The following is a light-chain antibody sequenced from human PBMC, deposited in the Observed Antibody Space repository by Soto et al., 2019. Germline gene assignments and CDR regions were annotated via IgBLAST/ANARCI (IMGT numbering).Light chain of an antibody. Sequence: EIVMPQSPATLSVSPGERATLSCRASQSVSSNLAWYQKKPGQAPRLLIYGASNRATGSPSRFSGSGSGTEFTLTVSITQSGDFAVDYCQQYNNWPLFGGGTKVEI. J-gene: IGKJ4*01. CDR3: QQYNNWPL. V-gene: IGKV3-15*01. CDR1: QSVSSN. CDR2: GAS.